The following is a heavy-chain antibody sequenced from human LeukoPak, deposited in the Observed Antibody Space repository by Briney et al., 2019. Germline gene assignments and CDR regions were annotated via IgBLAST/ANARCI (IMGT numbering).Heavy chain of an antibody. CDR3: ARLLGAARGPFDY. J-gene: IGHJ4*02. D-gene: IGHD4/OR15-4a*01. V-gene: IGHV4-59*01. CDR1: GGSISTNN. CDR2: IYYRGGT. Sequence: KPSETLSLTCTVSGGSISTNNWSWIRQPPGKGLEWIGYIYYRGGTNYSPSLKSRVTISVDTSKNQFSLKLSSVTAADTAVYYCARLLGAARGPFDYWGQGTLVTVSS.